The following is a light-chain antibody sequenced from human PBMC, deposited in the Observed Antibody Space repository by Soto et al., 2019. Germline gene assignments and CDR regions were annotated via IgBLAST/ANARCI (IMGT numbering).Light chain of an antibody. CDR2: EVS. CDR1: SSDVGGYNY. V-gene: IGLV2-14*01. Sequence: QSVLTQPASVSGSPGQSITISCTGTSSDVGGYNYVSWYQQHPGKAPKLLIYEVSHRPSGVSNRFSGSKSGNTASLTISGLQAEDEADHYCTSYTSSDSLLYVFGTGTKVTVL. J-gene: IGLJ1*01. CDR3: TSYTSSDSLLYV.